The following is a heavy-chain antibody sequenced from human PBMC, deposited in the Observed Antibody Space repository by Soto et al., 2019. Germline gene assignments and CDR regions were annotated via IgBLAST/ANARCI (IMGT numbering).Heavy chain of an antibody. D-gene: IGHD3-22*01. CDR3: ARSKRARTYYYDSSGYYTARDFDY. Sequence: QVQLVQSGAEVKKPGSSVKVSCKASGGTFSSYAISWVRQAPGQGLEWMGGIIPIFGTANYAQKFQGRVTITADESTSTDYMELSSMRSEDTAVYYCARSKRARTYYYDSSGYYTARDFDYWGQGTLVTVSS. CDR1: GGTFSSYA. J-gene: IGHJ4*02. CDR2: IIPIFGTA. V-gene: IGHV1-69*01.